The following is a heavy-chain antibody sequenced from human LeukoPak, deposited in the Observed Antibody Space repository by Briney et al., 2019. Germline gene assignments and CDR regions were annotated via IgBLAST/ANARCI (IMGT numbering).Heavy chain of an antibody. CDR2: INHSGST. D-gene: IGHD5-24*01. Sequence: PSETLSLTCAVYGGSFSGYYWSWIRQPPGKGLEWIGEINHSGSTNYNPSLKSRVTISVDTSKNQFSLKLSSVTAADTAVYYCARGIEMATTRREDWGQGTLVTVSS. CDR3: ARGIEMATTRRED. J-gene: IGHJ4*02. CDR1: GGSFSGYY. V-gene: IGHV4-34*01.